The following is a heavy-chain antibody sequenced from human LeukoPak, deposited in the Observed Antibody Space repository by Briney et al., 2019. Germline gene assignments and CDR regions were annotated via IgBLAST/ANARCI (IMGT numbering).Heavy chain of an antibody. V-gene: IGHV3-9*01. D-gene: IGHD6-6*01. Sequence: GRSLRLSCAASGFTFDDYAMHWVRQAPGKGLEWVSGISWNSGSIGYADSVKGRFTISRDNAKNSLYLQMNSLRAEDTAVYYCAKDRVEYSSSSGWFDPWGQGTLVTVSS. CDR3: AKDRVEYSSSSGWFDP. CDR1: GFTFDDYA. CDR2: ISWNSGSI. J-gene: IGHJ5*02.